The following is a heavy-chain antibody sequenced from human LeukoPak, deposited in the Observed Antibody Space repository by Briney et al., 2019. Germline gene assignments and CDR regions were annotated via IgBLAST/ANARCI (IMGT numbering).Heavy chain of an antibody. CDR3: ARDREGGTAGSTGKKQDYYYYYGMDV. Sequence: PGGSLRLSCAASGFTFSHYWMSWVRQAPGKGLEWVAYIKKTGSETYYVDSVKGRFTISRDNSKNTLYLQMNSLRAEDTAVYYCARDREGGTAGSTGKKQDYYYYYGMDVWGQGTTVTVSS. CDR1: GFTFSHYW. CDR2: IKKTGSET. J-gene: IGHJ6*02. V-gene: IGHV3-7*01. D-gene: IGHD1-1*01.